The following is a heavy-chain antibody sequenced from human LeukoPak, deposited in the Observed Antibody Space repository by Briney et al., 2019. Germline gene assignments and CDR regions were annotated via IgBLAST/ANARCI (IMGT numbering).Heavy chain of an antibody. V-gene: IGHV1-18*01. D-gene: IGHD3-16*01. CDR1: RYTFTRYG. CDR3: ARDRAIGWGGMIEDYYYGMDV. Sequence: ASVKVSCKASRYTFTRYGISWVRQAPGQGLEWMGWINTYSGNRQFAQKFQGRVTMTTDTSTNTAFMGMRSLRSDDTATYYCARDRAIGWGGMIEDYYYGMDVWGQGTTVIVSS. CDR2: INTYSGNR. J-gene: IGHJ6*02.